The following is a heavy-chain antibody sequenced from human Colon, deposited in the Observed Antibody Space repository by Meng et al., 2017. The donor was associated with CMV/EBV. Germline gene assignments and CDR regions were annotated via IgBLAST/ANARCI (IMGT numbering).Heavy chain of an antibody. CDR1: GFTFSDYY. CDR3: ARIERPGGRYNSYGLDV. D-gene: IGHD1-1*01. CDR2: ISSSSNTI. J-gene: IGHJ6*02. Sequence: GGSLRLSCAASGFTFSDYYMSWIRQAPGKGLERISYISSSSNTIHYADSMRGRFTISRDNANNSLYLQVNSLRGEDTAVYYCARIERPGGRYNSYGLDVWGQGTTVTVSS. V-gene: IGHV3-11*01.